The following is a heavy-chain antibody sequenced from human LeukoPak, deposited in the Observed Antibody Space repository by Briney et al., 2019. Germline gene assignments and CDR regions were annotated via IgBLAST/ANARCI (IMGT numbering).Heavy chain of an antibody. CDR2: INHSGST. Sequence: SETLSLTCAVYGGSFSGYYWSWIRQPPGKGLEWIGEINHSGSTNYNPSLKSRVTISVDTSKNQFSLKLSSVTAADTAVYYCARGVRYTVWYYYYMDVWGKGTTVTVSS. CDR1: GGSFSGYY. V-gene: IGHV4-34*01. CDR3: ARGVRYTVWYYYYMDV. J-gene: IGHJ6*03. D-gene: IGHD5-18*01.